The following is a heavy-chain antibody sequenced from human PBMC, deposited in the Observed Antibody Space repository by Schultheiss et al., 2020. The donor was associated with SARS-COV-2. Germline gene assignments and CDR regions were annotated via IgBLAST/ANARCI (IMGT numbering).Heavy chain of an antibody. CDR3: ARVSSSWLGAFDI. CDR2: ISGGST. D-gene: IGHD6-13*01. V-gene: IGHV3-38-3*01. J-gene: IGHJ3*02. CDR1: GFTVSSNE. Sequence: GGSLRLSCAASGFTVSSNEMSWVRQAPGKGLEWVSSISGGSTYYADSRKGRFTISRDNSKNTLHLQMNSLRAEDTAVYYCARVSSSWLGAFDIWGQGTMVTVSS.